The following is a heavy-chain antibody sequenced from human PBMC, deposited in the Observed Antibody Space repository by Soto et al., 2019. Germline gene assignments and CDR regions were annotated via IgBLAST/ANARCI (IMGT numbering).Heavy chain of an antibody. D-gene: IGHD5-18*01. CDR1: GFTFSSYG. CDR2: ISYDGSNK. V-gene: IGHV3-30*18. Sequence: QVQLVESGGGVVQPGRSLRLSCAASGFTFSSYGMHWVRRAPGKGLEWVAVISYDGSNKYYADSVKGRFTISRDNSKNTLYLQMNSLRAEDTAVYYCANGDTAMVAYYYYGMDVWGQGTTVTVSS. J-gene: IGHJ6*02. CDR3: ANGDTAMVAYYYYGMDV.